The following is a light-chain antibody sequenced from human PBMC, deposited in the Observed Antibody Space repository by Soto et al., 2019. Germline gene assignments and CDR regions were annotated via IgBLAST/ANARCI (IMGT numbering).Light chain of an antibody. CDR1: QSVLYSSNNKNY. Sequence: DIVMTQSPDSLTVSLGERATINCKSSQSVLYSSNNKNYLAWYQQKPGQPPKLLIYWASTRESGVPDRFSGSGSGTDFNLTISSLQAEDVAVYYCQQYYSAPQLTFGGGTKVEIK. CDR3: QQYYSAPQLT. CDR2: WAS. V-gene: IGKV4-1*01. J-gene: IGKJ4*01.